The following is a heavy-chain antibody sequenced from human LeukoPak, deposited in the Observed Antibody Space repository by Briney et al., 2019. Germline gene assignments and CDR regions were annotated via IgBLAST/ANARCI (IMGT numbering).Heavy chain of an antibody. D-gene: IGHD3-22*01. CDR1: GFTVSSNY. CDR2: IYSGGST. V-gene: IGHV3-53*01. J-gene: IGHJ4*02. CDR3: TTDPTDYYDSS. Sequence: PGGSLRLSCAASGFTVSSNYMSWVRQAPGKGLEWVSVIYSGGSTYYADSVKGRFTISRDNSKNTLYLQMNSLKTEDTAVYYCTTDPTDYYDSSWGQGTLVTVSS.